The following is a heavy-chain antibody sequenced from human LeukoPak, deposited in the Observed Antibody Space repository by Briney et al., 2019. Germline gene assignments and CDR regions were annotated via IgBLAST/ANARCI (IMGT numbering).Heavy chain of an antibody. V-gene: IGHV3-23*01. CDR2: ISGSGGST. CDR3: AKDLNKILRYFDWLSPLDY. CDR1: GLTLSSYG. D-gene: IGHD3-9*01. J-gene: IGHJ4*02. Sequence: GGSLRLSCAVSGLTLSSYGMSWVRQAPGKGLEWVSAISGSGGSTYYGDSVKGRFTISRDNSKNTLFLQMNSLRAEDTAVYSCAKDLNKILRYFDWLSPLDYWGQGTLVTVSS.